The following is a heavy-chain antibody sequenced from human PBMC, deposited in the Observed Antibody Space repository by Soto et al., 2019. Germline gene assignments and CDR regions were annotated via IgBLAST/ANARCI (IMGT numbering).Heavy chain of an antibody. J-gene: IGHJ6*02. V-gene: IGHV3-15*01. CDR2: IKSKTDGGTT. CDR1: GFTFSNAW. CDR3: TTGAQTAPYYYYYGMDV. Sequence: KTGGSLRLSCAASGFTFSNAWMSWVRQAPGKGLEWVGRIKSKTDGGTTDYAAPVKGRFTISRDDSKNTLYLQMNSLKTEDTAVYYCTTGAQTAPYYYYYGMDVWGQGTTVTVSS.